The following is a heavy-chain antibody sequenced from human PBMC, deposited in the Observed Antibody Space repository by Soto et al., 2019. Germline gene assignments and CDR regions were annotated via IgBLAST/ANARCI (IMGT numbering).Heavy chain of an antibody. Sequence: PGGSLRLSCAASGFSFSSCGMHWVRRAPGKGLEWVAVIWYDGSNKYYADSVKGRFTISRDNSKNTLYLLMNSLRAEDTAVYYCARDGSGDRHAFDIWGQGTMVTVSS. J-gene: IGHJ3*02. D-gene: IGHD3-10*01. CDR3: ARDGSGDRHAFDI. CDR1: GFSFSSCG. V-gene: IGHV3-33*01. CDR2: IWYDGSNK.